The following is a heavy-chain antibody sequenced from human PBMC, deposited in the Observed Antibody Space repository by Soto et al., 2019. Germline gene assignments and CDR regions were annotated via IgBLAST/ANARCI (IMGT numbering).Heavy chain of an antibody. J-gene: IGHJ5*01. CDR3: AKDRRAGGNSAFYFDF. Sequence: GGSLRLSCAASGFKFSSYAMSWVRQAPGKGLEWVSLISATGGGTYYADSVKGRFTISRDNSDNTLYLQVHSLRAEDTAVYYCAKDRRAGGNSAFYFDFWGQGAQVTVSS. V-gene: IGHV3-23*01. D-gene: IGHD3-16*01. CDR1: GFKFSSYA. CDR2: ISATGGGT.